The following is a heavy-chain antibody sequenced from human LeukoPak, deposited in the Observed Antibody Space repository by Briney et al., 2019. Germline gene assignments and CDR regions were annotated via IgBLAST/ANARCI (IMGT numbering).Heavy chain of an antibody. J-gene: IGHJ5*02. V-gene: IGHV4-34*01. CDR2: INHSGST. Sequence: SETLSLTCAVYGGSFSGYYWSWIRQPPGKGLEWIGEINHSGSTNYNPSLKSRVTISVGTSKNQFSLKLSSVTAADTAVYYCARAPPYDFWSLYNWFDPWGQGTLVTVSS. D-gene: IGHD3-3*01. CDR1: GGSFSGYY. CDR3: ARAPPYDFWSLYNWFDP.